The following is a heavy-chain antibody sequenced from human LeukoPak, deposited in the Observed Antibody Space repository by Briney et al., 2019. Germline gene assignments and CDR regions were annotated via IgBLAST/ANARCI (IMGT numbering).Heavy chain of an antibody. J-gene: IGHJ3*02. CDR3: ARDRWVVVVDDAFDI. V-gene: IGHV3-23*01. D-gene: IGHD2-15*01. CDR2: ISSSGGST. Sequence: GGSLRLSCAASGFTFSSYAMSWVRQAPGKGLEWVSAISSSGGSTYYADSVKGRFTISRDNSKNTLYLQMNSLRAEDTAVYYCARDRWVVVVDDAFDIWGQGTMVTVSS. CDR1: GFTFSSYA.